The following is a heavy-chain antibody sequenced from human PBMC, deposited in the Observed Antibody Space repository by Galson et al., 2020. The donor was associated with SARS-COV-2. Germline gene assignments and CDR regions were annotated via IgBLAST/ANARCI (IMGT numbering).Heavy chain of an antibody. CDR3: ARDIYYGSGVFDY. CDR2: ISASSGET. V-gene: IGHV1-18*01. D-gene: IGHD3-10*01. Sequence: ASVKVSCQASGYTFTRYALNWVRPAPGQGREWMGWISASSGETKTAQKFQGRVTMTTDTSTRPGYMELRSLRSDDTAVYYCARDIYYGSGVFDYWGEGTLVTIFS. J-gene: IGHJ4*02. CDR1: GYTFTRYA.